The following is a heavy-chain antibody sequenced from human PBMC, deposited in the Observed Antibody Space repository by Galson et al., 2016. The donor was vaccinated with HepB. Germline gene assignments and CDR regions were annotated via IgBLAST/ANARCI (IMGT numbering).Heavy chain of an antibody. CDR2: IDWEDDK. Sequence: PALVKPTQILTLPCTFPGFSLSTSGMCVSWIRQPPGKALDWLAFIDWEDDKYYNIPLRTRLTISKDTSKNQVVLTMTDMAPGDTARYYCARINRHGYNNYYFDYWGQGTLVSVAS. CDR3: ARINRHGYNNYYFDY. CDR1: GFSLSTSGMC. J-gene: IGHJ4*02. D-gene: IGHD5-24*01. V-gene: IGHV2-70*01.